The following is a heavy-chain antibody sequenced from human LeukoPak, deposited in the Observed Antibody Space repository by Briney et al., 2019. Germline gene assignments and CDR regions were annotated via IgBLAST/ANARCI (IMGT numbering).Heavy chain of an antibody. CDR3: ANVRYKYGKDY. Sequence: GGSLRLSCAASGFTFNSYAMNWVRQAPGKGLEWVSTISSSGNNTYYTDSVKGRFTISRDNSKNTLYLQMNSLRAEDTAVYYCANVRYKYGKDYWGQGTLVTVSS. CDR1: GFTFNSYA. CDR2: ISSSGNNT. J-gene: IGHJ4*02. V-gene: IGHV3-23*01. D-gene: IGHD2/OR15-2a*01.